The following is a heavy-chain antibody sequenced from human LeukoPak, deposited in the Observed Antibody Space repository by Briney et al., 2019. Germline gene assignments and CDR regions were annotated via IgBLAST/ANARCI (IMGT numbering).Heavy chain of an antibody. Sequence: GGSLRLSCAASGFTFSDYYMSSIRQAPGEGLEWVSYISSSGSTIYYADSVKGRFTISRDNAKNSLYLQMNSLRAEDTAVYYCARGENTAMVRLFDYWGQGTLVTVSS. D-gene: IGHD5-18*01. J-gene: IGHJ4*02. CDR1: GFTFSDYY. V-gene: IGHV3-11*01. CDR3: ARGENTAMVRLFDY. CDR2: ISSSGSTI.